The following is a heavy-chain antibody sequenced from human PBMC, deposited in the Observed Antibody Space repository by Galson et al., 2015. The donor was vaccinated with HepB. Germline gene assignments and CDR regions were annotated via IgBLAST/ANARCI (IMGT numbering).Heavy chain of an antibody. Sequence: SLRLSCAASGFTFSDHSMDWVRQAPGKGLEWVGRIRDKTNNYNTDYAASVKGRFTISRDDSKNSLYLQMNSLRVEDTALYYCAKEVYDDYSNVAVYYYYGMDVWGQGTTVTVSS. V-gene: IGHV3-72*01. D-gene: IGHD4-17*01. J-gene: IGHJ6*02. CDR2: IRDKTNNYNT. CDR3: AKEVYDDYSNVAVYYYYGMDV. CDR1: GFTFSDHS.